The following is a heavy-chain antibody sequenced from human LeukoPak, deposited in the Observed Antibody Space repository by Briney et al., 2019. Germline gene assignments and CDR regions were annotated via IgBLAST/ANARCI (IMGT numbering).Heavy chain of an antibody. CDR3: ARDLEAVAGYFDY. J-gene: IGHJ4*02. V-gene: IGHV3-11*01. Sequence: GGSLRLSCAASGFTFSDYYMSWIRQAAGEGLEWVSYISSSGSNIYYADSVKGRFTISRNNAKNSLYLQMNSLRAEDTAVYYCARDLEAVAGYFDYWGQGTLVTVSS. CDR2: ISSSGSNI. D-gene: IGHD6-19*01. CDR1: GFTFSDYY.